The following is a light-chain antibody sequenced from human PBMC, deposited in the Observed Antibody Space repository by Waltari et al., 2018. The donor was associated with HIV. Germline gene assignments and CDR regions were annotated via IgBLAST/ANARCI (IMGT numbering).Light chain of an antibody. CDR2: DVA. CDR3: ASFTGDDTLL. J-gene: IGLJ3*02. V-gene: IGLV2-14*03. Sequence: SAVTQPASVSGLPGQSITISCTGGDRAFGLSNFVSWYQQHPGRVPRLILYDVASRAPGISDRFSGSRSGPTASLNISRLRAEDEADYYCASFTGDDTLLFGGGTKVTVL. CDR1: DRAFGLSNF.